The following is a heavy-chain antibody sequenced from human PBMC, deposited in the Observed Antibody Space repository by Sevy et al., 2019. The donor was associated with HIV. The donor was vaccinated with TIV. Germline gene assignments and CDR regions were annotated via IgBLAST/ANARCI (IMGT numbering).Heavy chain of an antibody. CDR2: INPNSGGT. CDR1: GYTFTGYY. J-gene: IGHJ4*02. V-gene: IGHV1-2*02. D-gene: IGHD3-3*01. Sequence: ASVKVSCKASGYTFTGYYMHWVRQAPGQGLEWMGWINPNSGGTNYAQKFQGRVTMTRDTSISTAYMELSRLRSDDTAVDYCARVTITIFGVVMPDDYWGQCTLLTVSS. CDR3: ARVTITIFGVVMPDDY.